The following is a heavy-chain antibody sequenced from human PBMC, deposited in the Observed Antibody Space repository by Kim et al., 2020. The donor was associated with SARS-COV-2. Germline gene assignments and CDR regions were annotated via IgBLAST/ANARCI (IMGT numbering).Heavy chain of an antibody. CDR3: ATDLGYYDSSGLGVGLKN. Sequence: GGSLRLSCAASGFTFSNAWMSWVRQAPGKGLEWVGRIKSKTDGGTTDYAAPVKGRFTISRDDSKNTLYLQMNSLKTEDTAVYYCATDLGYYDSSGLGVGLKNWGQGTLVTVSS. D-gene: IGHD3-22*01. V-gene: IGHV3-15*01. J-gene: IGHJ4*02. CDR1: GFTFSNAW. CDR2: IKSKTDGGTT.